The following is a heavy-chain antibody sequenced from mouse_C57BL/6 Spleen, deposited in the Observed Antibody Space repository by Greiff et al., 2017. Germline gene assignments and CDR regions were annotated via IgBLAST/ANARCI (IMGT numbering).Heavy chain of an antibody. J-gene: IGHJ1*03. V-gene: IGHV5-15*01. Sequence: EVQVVESGGGLVQPGGSLTLSCAASGFTFSDYGMAWVRQAPRKGPEWVAFISNLAYSIYYADTVKGRFTFSREKAKNTLYLEMSSLRSEDTAMYYCARLRGSSRRYFDVWGTGTTVTVSS. CDR2: ISNLAYSI. D-gene: IGHD1-1*01. CDR3: ARLRGSSRRYFDV. CDR1: GFTFSDYG.